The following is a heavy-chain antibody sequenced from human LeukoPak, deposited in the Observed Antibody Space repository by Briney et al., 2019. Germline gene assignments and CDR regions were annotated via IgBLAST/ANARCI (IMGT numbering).Heavy chain of an antibody. CDR3: ARGGGSGGSCYD. D-gene: IGHD2-15*01. V-gene: IGHV3-48*02. Sequence: GGSLRLSCAASGFTFSSYSMNWVRQAPGKGLEWVSYISSSSTIYYADSVKGRFTISRDNAKNSLYLQMNSLRDEDTAVYYCARGGGSGGSCYDWGQGILVTVSS. CDR1: GFTFSSYS. J-gene: IGHJ4*02. CDR2: ISSSSTI.